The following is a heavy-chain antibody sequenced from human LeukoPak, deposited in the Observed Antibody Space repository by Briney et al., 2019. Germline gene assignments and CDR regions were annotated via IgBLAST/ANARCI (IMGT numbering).Heavy chain of an antibody. D-gene: IGHD2-21*01. Sequence: ASVKVSCKASGYSLTTHYVHWVRQAPGQGLEWLGRIHPNGGDTTYGEKFQGRVTMTRDTSTSTVYIELSTLRSEDTAVYSCATRDSSDMDIWGQGTTVAVPS. CDR1: GYSLTTHY. V-gene: IGHV1-46*01. CDR2: IHPNGGDT. CDR3: ATRDSSDMDI. J-gene: IGHJ6*02.